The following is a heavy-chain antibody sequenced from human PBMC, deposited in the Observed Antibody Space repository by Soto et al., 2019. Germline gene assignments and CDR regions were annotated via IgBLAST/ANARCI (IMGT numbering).Heavy chain of an antibody. CDR3: ARDPYDILTGYYDGFDY. J-gene: IGHJ4*02. D-gene: IGHD3-9*01. Sequence: ASVKVSCKASGYTFTSYYMHWVRQAPGQGLEWMGIINPSGGSTSYAQKFQGRVTMTRDTSTSTVHMELSSLRSEDTAVYYCARDPYDILTGYYDGFDYWGQGTLVTVSS. V-gene: IGHV1-46*01. CDR2: INPSGGST. CDR1: GYTFTSYY.